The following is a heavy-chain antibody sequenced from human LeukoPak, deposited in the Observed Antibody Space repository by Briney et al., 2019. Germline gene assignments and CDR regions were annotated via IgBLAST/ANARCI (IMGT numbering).Heavy chain of an antibody. CDR3: ARHRRGTMVRGPKYYYYYYMDV. V-gene: IGHV4-4*07. CDR2: IDISGST. J-gene: IGHJ6*03. D-gene: IGHD3-10*01. CDR1: GGSISGHY. Sequence: KPSETLSLTCTVAGGSISGHYWSWIRQPAEKGLEWIGRIDISGSTTHNPTLESRVTISVDTSKNQFSLKLSSVTAADTAVYYCARHRRGTMVRGPKYYYYYYMDVWGKGTTVTISS.